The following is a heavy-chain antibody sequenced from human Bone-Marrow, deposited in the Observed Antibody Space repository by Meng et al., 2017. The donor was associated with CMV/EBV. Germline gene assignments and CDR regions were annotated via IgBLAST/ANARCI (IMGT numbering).Heavy chain of an antibody. D-gene: IGHD5-24*01. J-gene: IGHJ5*02. Sequence: LETPSLTCTVSGGSISSSSYYWGWMRQPPGKGLEWIGSIYYSGSTYYNPSLKSRVTISVDTSKNQFSLKLSSVTAADTAVYYCARRSRVEGNWFDPWGQGTLVTVSS. CDR2: IYYSGST. CDR3: ARRSRVEGNWFDP. CDR1: GGSISSSSYY. V-gene: IGHV4-39*01.